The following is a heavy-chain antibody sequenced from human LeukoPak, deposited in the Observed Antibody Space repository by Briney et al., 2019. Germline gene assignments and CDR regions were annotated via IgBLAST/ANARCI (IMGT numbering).Heavy chain of an antibody. V-gene: IGHV3-48*04. CDR2: ISSSSSTI. CDR3: ARGRPSFDY. Sequence: GGSLRLSCAASGFTFSSYSMNWVRQAPGKGLEWVSYISSSSSTIYYADSVKGRFTISRDNTRNMLYLQMNSLRAEDTAVYYCARGRPSFDYWGQGTLVTVSS. J-gene: IGHJ4*02. CDR1: GFTFSSYS.